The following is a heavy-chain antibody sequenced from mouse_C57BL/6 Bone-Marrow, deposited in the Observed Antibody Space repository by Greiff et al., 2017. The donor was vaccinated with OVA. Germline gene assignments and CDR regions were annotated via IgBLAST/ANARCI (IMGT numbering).Heavy chain of an antibody. Sequence: QVQLQQPGAELVKPGASVKLSCKASGYTFTSYWMHWVKQRPGQGLEWIGMIHPNSGSTNYNEKFKSKATLTVDKTSSTAYMQLSSLTSEDSAVYYCVYYGSRGSYWGQGTTLTVSS. CDR1: GYTFTSYW. J-gene: IGHJ2*01. D-gene: IGHD1-1*01. CDR3: VYYGSRGSY. CDR2: IHPNSGST. V-gene: IGHV1-64*01.